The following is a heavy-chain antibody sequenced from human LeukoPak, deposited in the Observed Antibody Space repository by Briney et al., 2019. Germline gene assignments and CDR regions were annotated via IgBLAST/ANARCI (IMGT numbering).Heavy chain of an antibody. CDR3: ATFYYDSSGYRD. V-gene: IGHV4-59*11. CDR2: INYSGST. D-gene: IGHD3-22*01. Sequence: PSETLSLTCTVSGGSISSHSWSWIRQPPGKGLEWMGYINYSGSTNYNHSLKSRVTISIDMAKNQVSLKLSSVTAADTAVYYCATFYYDSSGYRDWGQGTLVTVSS. J-gene: IGHJ4*02. CDR1: GGSISSHS.